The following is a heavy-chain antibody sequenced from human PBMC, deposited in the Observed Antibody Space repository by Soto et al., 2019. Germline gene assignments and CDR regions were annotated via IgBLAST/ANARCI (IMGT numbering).Heavy chain of an antibody. Sequence: WASVKVSCKVSGYTLTELSMHWVRQAPGKGLEWMGGFDPEDGETIYAQKFQGRVTMTEDTSTDTAYMELSSLRSEDTAVYYCATRGFGSGRTVYLYYYGMDVWGQGTTVTVSS. CDR3: ATRGFGSGRTVYLYYYGMDV. CDR2: FDPEDGET. D-gene: IGHD2-8*01. J-gene: IGHJ6*02. CDR1: GYTLTELS. V-gene: IGHV1-24*01.